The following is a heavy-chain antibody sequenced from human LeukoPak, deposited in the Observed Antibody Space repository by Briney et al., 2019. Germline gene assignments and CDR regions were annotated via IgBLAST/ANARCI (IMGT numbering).Heavy chain of an antibody. Sequence: SETLSLTCTVSGGSISSYYWSWIRQPPGKGLEWIGYICYTETSYNPSLKSRVTISADTSKNQFSLKLYSVTAADTAVYYCATRKLGNDYWGQGTLVTVSS. CDR2: ICYTET. CDR3: ATRKLGNDY. CDR1: GGSISSYY. J-gene: IGHJ4*02. V-gene: IGHV4-59*01. D-gene: IGHD7-27*01.